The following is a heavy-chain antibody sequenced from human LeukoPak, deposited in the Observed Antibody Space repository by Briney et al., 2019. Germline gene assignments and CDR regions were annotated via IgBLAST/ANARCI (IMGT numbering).Heavy chain of an antibody. Sequence: SVKVSCKASGGTFSSYAISWVRQAPGQGLEWMGGIIPIFGTANYAQKFQGRVTITADKSTSTAYMELSSLRSGDTAVYYCARDYNDILTGFTIWYYYGMDVWGKGTTVTVSS. J-gene: IGHJ6*04. V-gene: IGHV1-69*06. CDR3: ARDYNDILTGFTIWYYYGMDV. CDR2: IIPIFGTA. D-gene: IGHD3-9*01. CDR1: GGTFSSYA.